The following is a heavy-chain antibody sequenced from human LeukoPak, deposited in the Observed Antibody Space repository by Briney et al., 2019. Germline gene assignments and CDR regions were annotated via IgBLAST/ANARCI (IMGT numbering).Heavy chain of an antibody. CDR3: AKDHYDFWSGYRLYYYYYMDV. Sequence: PGGSLRLSCAASGFTFSSYGMQWLRQAPGKGLEWVAFIRYDGSNKYYADSVKGRFTISRDNSKNTLYLQMNSLRAEDTAVYYCAKDHYDFWSGYRLYYYYYMDVWGKGTTVTVSS. D-gene: IGHD3-3*01. CDR2: IRYDGSNK. V-gene: IGHV3-30*02. CDR1: GFTFSSYG. J-gene: IGHJ6*03.